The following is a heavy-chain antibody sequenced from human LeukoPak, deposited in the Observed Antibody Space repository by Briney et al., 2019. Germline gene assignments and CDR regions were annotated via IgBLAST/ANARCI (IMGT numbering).Heavy chain of an antibody. Sequence: GASVKVSCKASGYTFTSTDIDWVRQATGQGLEWMGWMNPNSGNTGYAQKFQGRVTMTRNTSISTAYMELSSLRSEDTAVYYCATQLSSGWPLRHLPFDYWGQGTLVTVSP. CDR2: MNPNSGNT. J-gene: IGHJ4*02. V-gene: IGHV1-8*01. CDR1: GYTFTSTD. D-gene: IGHD3-22*01. CDR3: ATQLSSGWPLRHLPFDY.